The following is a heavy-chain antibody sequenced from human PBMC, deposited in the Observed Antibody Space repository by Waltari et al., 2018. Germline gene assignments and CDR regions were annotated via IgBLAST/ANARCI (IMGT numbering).Heavy chain of an antibody. J-gene: IGHJ4*02. V-gene: IGHV4-39*07. Sequence: QVQLQESGPGLVKPSETLSLTCSVSGAYFESSSHYWGWVRQPPGKGLEGIGRIYYSGSTYYNPSLKSRVNMSVDTANYQFSLKVTSVTAADTAIYYCARTAYDHLTGYPTLDHWGQGILVTVSS. CDR3: ARTAYDHLTGYPTLDH. CDR1: GAYFESSSHY. CDR2: IYYSGST. D-gene: IGHD3-9*01.